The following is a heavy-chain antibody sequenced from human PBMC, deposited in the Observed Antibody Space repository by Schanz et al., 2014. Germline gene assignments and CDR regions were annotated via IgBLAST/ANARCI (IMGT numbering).Heavy chain of an antibody. Sequence: QVPLVESGGCVVRPGGSLRLSCAASRFTFNAYDMYWIRQAPGKGLEWVALISHDGSNKNSADSVKGRFTISRDNSKNTLYLQMNSLRGDDTAIYYCVKGGTNTLDSWGQGTLVTVSS. CDR1: RFTFNAYD. V-gene: IGHV3-30*18. J-gene: IGHJ4*02. CDR2: ISHDGSNK. CDR3: VKGGTNTLDS.